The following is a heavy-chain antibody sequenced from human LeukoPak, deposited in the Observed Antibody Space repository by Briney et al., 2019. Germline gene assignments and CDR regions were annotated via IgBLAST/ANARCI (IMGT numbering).Heavy chain of an antibody. CDR2: IYYTGST. J-gene: IGHJ5*02. CDR3: ARSTRSWFDP. CDR1: GGSISSYY. V-gene: IGHV4-59*01. Sequence: SETLSLTCTVSGGSISSYYWSWIRQPPGKGLEWIGYIYYTGSTNYNSSLKSRVTISVDTSKNHFSLKLSSVTAADTAVYYCARSTRSWFDPWGQGTLVTVSS.